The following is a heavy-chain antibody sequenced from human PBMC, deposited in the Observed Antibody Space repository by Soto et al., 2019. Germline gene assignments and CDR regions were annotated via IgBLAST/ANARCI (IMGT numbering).Heavy chain of an antibody. D-gene: IGHD3-3*01. Sequence: EVQLVESGGGLVQPGGSLRLSCAASGFTFSSYDMHWVRQATGKGLEWVSAIGTAGDTYYPGSVKGRFTISRENAKNSLYLQMNSLRAEDTAVYYCARGSGYDFLSGYFSTSDAFDIWGQGTMVTVSS. CDR2: IGTAGDT. CDR1: GFTFSSYD. V-gene: IGHV3-13*01. CDR3: ARGSGYDFLSGYFSTSDAFDI. J-gene: IGHJ3*02.